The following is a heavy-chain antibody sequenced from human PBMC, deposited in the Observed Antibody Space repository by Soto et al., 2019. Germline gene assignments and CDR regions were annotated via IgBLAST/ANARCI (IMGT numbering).Heavy chain of an antibody. Sequence: GGSLRLSCAASGFTFSSYWMNWVRQAPGKGLEWVSYISSSSSTIYYADSVKGRFTISRDNAKNTLYLQMNSLRAEDTAVYYCAREAVGWYFALWGRGTLVTVSS. CDR3: AREAVGWYFAL. CDR2: ISSSSSTI. D-gene: IGHD2-15*01. J-gene: IGHJ2*01. CDR1: GFTFSSYW. V-gene: IGHV3-48*04.